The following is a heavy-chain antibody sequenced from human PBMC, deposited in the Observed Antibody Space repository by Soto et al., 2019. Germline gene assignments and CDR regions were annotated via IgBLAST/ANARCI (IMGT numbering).Heavy chain of an antibody. J-gene: IGHJ4*02. V-gene: IGHV3-9*01. CDR1: GFTFDDYA. Sequence: GGSLRLSCAASGFTFDDYAMHWVRQAPGKGLEWVSGISWNSGSIGYADSVKGRFTISRDNAKNSLYLQMNSLRAEDTALYYCAKGTTGYNYFDYWGQGTLVTVSS. D-gene: IGHD1-1*01. CDR3: AKGTTGYNYFDY. CDR2: ISWNSGSI.